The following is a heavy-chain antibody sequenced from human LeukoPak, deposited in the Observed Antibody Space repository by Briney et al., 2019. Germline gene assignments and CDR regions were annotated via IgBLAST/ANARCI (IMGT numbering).Heavy chain of an antibody. CDR2: MNPNSGYT. D-gene: IGHD6-19*01. CDR3: ARVAGCIDY. Sequence: ASVTVSCKASRYTFTTYDINWVRQAPGQGLEWMGWMNPNSGYTGYAQKFQGRVTITRDTSISTAYMERSSLRSEDTAVYYCARVAGCIDYWGQGTLVTVSS. V-gene: IGHV1-8*03. CDR1: RYTFTTYD. J-gene: IGHJ4*02.